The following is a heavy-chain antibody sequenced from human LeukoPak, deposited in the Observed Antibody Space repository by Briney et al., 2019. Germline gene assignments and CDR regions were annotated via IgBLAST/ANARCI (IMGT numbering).Heavy chain of an antibody. J-gene: IGHJ3*02. CDR3: ARVRYCSSTSCQLGRAFDT. CDR1: GYTFTGYY. V-gene: IGHV1-2*02. CDR2: INPNSGGT. D-gene: IGHD2-2*01. Sequence: ASVKVSCKASGYTFTGYYMHWVRQAPGQGLEWMGWINPNSGGTNYAQKFQGRVTMTRDTSISTAYMELSRLRSDDTAVYYCARVRYCSSTSCQLGRAFDTWGQGTMVTVSS.